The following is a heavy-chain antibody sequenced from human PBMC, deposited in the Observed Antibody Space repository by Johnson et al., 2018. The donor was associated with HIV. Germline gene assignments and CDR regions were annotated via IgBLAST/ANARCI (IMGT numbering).Heavy chain of an antibody. V-gene: IGHV3-11*04. CDR1: GFTFSDYY. CDR2: ISRSGSTI. Sequence: QVPLVESGGGLVKPGGSLRLSCAASGFTFSDYYMTWIRKAPGKGLEWVSYISRSGSTIYYADSVKGRFTISRDNAKNSLYLQMNSLRVEDTAVYYCARDQDWGYYDTTAFDIWGQGTMVTVSA. D-gene: IGHD3-16*01. CDR3: ARDQDWGYYDTTAFDI. J-gene: IGHJ3*02.